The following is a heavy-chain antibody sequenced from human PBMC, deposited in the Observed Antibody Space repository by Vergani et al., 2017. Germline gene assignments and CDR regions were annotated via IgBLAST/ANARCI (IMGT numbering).Heavy chain of an antibody. CDR2: SYSGGST. D-gene: IGHD6-13*01. CDR3: ARDGGQQLVGGWFDP. J-gene: IGHJ5*02. CDR1: GFTVSSNY. V-gene: IGHV3-66*01. Sequence: EVQLVESGGGLVQPGGSLRLSCAASGFTVSSNYMSWVRQAPGKGLEWVSVSYSGGSTYYADSVKGRFTISRDNSKTTLYLQMNSLRAEDTAVYYCARDGGQQLVGGWFDPWGQGTLVTVSS.